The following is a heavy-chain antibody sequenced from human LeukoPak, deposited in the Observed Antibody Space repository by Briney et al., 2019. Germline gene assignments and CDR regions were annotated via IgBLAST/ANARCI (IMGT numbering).Heavy chain of an antibody. V-gene: IGHV3-23*01. D-gene: IGHD3-16*01. CDR3: AIIMITFGGVPPTDY. CDR1: GFIFSSYA. CDR2: ISGSGGST. Sequence: PGGSLRLSCAASGFIFSSYAMSWVRQAPGKGLEWASAISGSGGSTYYADSVKGRFTISRDNSKNTLYLQMNSLRAEDTAVYYCAIIMITFGGVPPTDYWGQGTLVTVSS. J-gene: IGHJ4*02.